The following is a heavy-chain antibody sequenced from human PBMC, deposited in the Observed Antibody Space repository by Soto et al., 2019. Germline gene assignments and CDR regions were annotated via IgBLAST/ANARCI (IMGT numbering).Heavy chain of an antibody. D-gene: IGHD6-6*01. CDR1: GFTFSSYG. V-gene: IGHV3-74*01. CDR2: INSDGSST. Sequence: EVQLVESGGGLVQPGGSLRLSCAASGFTFSSYGMHLVRQAPGKGLVWVSCINSDGSSTSYAESVKGRFTISRDNAKNTLYLQMNRLGAEDAAVYYCARDSYSSSSGGTYGMDVWGQGTTVTVSS. J-gene: IGHJ6*02. CDR3: ARDSYSSSSGGTYGMDV.